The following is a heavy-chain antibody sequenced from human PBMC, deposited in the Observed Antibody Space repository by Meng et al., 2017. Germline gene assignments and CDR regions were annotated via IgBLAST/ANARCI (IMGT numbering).Heavy chain of an antibody. CDR3: AKSHLDLDY. V-gene: IGHV3-23*01. J-gene: IGHJ4*02. Sequence: GESLKISCAASGFTFSSYAMSWVRRAPGKGLEWVSAISGSGGSTYYADSVKGRFTISRDNSKNTLYLQMNSLRAEDTAVYYCAKSHLDLDYWGQGTLVTVSS. CDR1: GFTFSSYA. CDR2: ISGSGGST.